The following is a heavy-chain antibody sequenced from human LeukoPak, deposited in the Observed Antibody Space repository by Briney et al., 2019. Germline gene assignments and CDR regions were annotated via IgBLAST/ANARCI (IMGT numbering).Heavy chain of an antibody. J-gene: IGHJ6*03. CDR2: IYYSGST. D-gene: IGHD7-27*01. CDR1: GGSISSYY. Sequence: ASETLSLTCTVSGGSISSYYWSWIRQPPGKGLEWIGYIYYSGSTNYNPSLKSRVTISVDTSKNQFSLKLSSVTAADTAVYYCARVFRTGDDYYYYYMDVWGKGTTVTISS. V-gene: IGHV4-59*01. CDR3: ARVFRTGDDYYYYYMDV.